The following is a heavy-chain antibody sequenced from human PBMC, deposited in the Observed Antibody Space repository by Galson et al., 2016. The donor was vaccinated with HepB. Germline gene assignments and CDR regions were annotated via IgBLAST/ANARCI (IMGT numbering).Heavy chain of an antibody. D-gene: IGHD2-2*01. Sequence: SVKVSCKASGYSFISYGISWVRQAPGQGFEWMGWISPYNGNTLYAQKVEGRVTMTTNTSTRTVYMELRSLRADDTAVYYCARDAYCSSNINCYGDYFDSWSQGTLVTVSS. J-gene: IGHJ4*02. CDR1: GYSFISYG. CDR3: ARDAYCSSNINCYGDYFDS. CDR2: ISPYNGNT. V-gene: IGHV1-18*01.